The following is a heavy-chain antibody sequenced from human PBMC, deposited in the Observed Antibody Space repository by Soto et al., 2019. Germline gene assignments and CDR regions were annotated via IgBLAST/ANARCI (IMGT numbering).Heavy chain of an antibody. D-gene: IGHD2-15*01. J-gene: IGHJ6*02. CDR3: LIGYCSGGSCYSYYYYGMDV. CDR1: GGSISSSSYY. Sequence: PSETLSLTCTVSGGSISSSSYYWGWIRQPPGKGLEWIGSIYYSGSTYYNPSLKSRVTISVDTSENQFSLKLSSVTAADTAVYYCLIGYCSGGSCYSYYYYGMDVWGQGTTVTVSS. CDR2: IYYSGST. V-gene: IGHV4-39*01.